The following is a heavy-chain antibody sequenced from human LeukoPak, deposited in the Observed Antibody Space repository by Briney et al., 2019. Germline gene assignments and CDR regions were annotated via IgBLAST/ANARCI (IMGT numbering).Heavy chain of an antibody. CDR3: ARAFSRDGSGSYPYDY. CDR1: GGSISSGGYY. D-gene: IGHD3-10*01. V-gene: IGHV4-31*03. CDR2: IYYSGST. J-gene: IGHJ4*02. Sequence: SETLSLTCTVSGGSISSGGYYWSWIRQHPGKGLEWIGYIYYSGSTYYNPSLKSRVTISVDTSKNQFSLKLSSVTAADTAVYYCARAFSRDGSGSYPYDYWGQGTLVTVSS.